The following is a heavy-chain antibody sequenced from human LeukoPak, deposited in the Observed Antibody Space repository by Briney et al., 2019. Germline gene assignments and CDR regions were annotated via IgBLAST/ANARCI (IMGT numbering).Heavy chain of an antibody. D-gene: IGHD4-23*01. V-gene: IGHV1-2*02. Sequence: ASVKVSFTASGYTFTAYYMHWVRQAPGQGLEWMGWINPNSGVTNYAQKFQGRVTMTRDTSISTAYMELSRLRSDDTAVYYCARVRWVSGNDYYYYGMDVWGQGTTVTVSS. CDR1: GYTFTAYY. CDR3: ARVRWVSGNDYYYYGMDV. J-gene: IGHJ6*02. CDR2: INPNSGVT.